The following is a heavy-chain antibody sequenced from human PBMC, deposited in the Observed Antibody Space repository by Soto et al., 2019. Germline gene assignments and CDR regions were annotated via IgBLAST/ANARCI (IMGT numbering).Heavy chain of an antibody. D-gene: IGHD6-13*01. Sequence: SVKVSCKASGGTFSSYAISWVRQAPGQGLGWMGGIIPIFGTANYAQKFQGRVTITADESTSTAYMELSSLRSEDTAVYYCARDQAKYSSSWYGGMDDWGQGATVTVSS. J-gene: IGHJ6*02. CDR1: GGTFSSYA. V-gene: IGHV1-69*13. CDR2: IIPIFGTA. CDR3: ARDQAKYSSSWYGGMDD.